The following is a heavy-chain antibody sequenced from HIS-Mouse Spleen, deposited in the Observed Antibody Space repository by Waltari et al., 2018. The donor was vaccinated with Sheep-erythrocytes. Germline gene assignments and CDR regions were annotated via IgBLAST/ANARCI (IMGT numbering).Heavy chain of an antibody. CDR3: ARVASGATFDY. CDR2: ISSSSSYI. CDR1: GSTFSSYS. Sequence: EVQLVESGGGMVKPGGSLRLSGTASGSTFSSYSSNWVRQAPGKGLEWVSSISSSSSYIYYADSVKGRFTISRDNAKNSLYLQMSSVRAEDTAVYYCARVASGATFDYWCQGTLVTVSS. D-gene: IGHD1-26*01. J-gene: IGHJ4*02. V-gene: IGHV3-21*01.